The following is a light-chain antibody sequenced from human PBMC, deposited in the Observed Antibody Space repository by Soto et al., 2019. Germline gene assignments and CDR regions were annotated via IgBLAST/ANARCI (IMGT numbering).Light chain of an antibody. Sequence: DIPMTQSPSSLSASVGDRVTITCRASHSIGGYLNWYHQKPGKAPNILIYSATNLQTGVPSRFSGSGSGTHFTLTINSLQPEDFATYYCQQSYTTPRTFGQGTRLEMK. CDR1: HSIGGY. CDR3: QQSYTTPRT. V-gene: IGKV1-39*01. CDR2: SAT. J-gene: IGKJ5*01.